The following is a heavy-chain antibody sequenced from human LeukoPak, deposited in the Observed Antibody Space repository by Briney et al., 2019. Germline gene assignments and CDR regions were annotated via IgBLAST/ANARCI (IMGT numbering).Heavy chain of an antibody. J-gene: IGHJ3*02. V-gene: IGHV3-48*03. CDR1: GFTFSGYE. Sequence: GGSLRLSCAASGFTFSGYEMNWVRQAPGKGLEWVSYISISGTTMYYADSVKGRFTISRDNFKTSVYLQMSSLRAEDTAVYYCARGGSSGYHYNAFDIWGQGTMVTVSS. CDR3: ARGGSSGYHYNAFDI. CDR2: ISISGTTM. D-gene: IGHD3-22*01.